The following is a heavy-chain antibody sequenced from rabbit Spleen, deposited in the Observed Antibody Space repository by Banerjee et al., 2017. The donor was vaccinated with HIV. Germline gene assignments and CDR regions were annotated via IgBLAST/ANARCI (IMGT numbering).Heavy chain of an antibody. D-gene: IGHD1-1*01. V-gene: IGHV1S45*01. CDR1: GFSFSSNW. CDR2: IDSSDGDT. J-gene: IGHJ2*01. Sequence: EQLGESGGGLVKPGGTLTLTCTVSGFSFSSNWICWVRQAPGKGLEWIACIDSSDGDTDYANWPKGRFTISKASSTTVTLQMTSLTAADTATYFCARNYVNAFDPWGQGTLVTVS. CDR3: ARNYVNAFDP.